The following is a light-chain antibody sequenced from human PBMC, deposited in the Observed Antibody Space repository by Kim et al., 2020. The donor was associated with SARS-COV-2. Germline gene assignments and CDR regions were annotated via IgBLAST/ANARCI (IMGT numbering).Light chain of an antibody. V-gene: IGLV4-69*01. CDR3: QTWGSGGVV. Sequence: QLVLTQSPSASASLGASVKLTCTLSSGHSTYAIAWHQQQPEKSPRYLMKLNSDGSHGKGDGIPDRFSGSSSGAERYLTISSLQSEDEADYYCQTWGSGGVVFGGGTQLTVL. CDR2: LNSDGSH. CDR1: SGHSTYA. J-gene: IGLJ3*02.